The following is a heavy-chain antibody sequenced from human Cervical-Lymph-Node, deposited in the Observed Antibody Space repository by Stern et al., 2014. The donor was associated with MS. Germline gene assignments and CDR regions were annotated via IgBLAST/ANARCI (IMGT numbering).Heavy chain of an antibody. CDR3: ARTDLEYSSSSGAFDY. CDR2: IYYSGST. J-gene: IGHJ4*02. V-gene: IGHV4-59*01. D-gene: IGHD6-6*01. Sequence: QLQLQESGPGLVKPSETLSLTCTVSGGSISSYYWSWIRQPPGKGLEWIGYIYYSGSTNYNPSLKSRVTISVDTSKNQFSLKLSSVTAADTAVYYCARTDLEYSSSSGAFDYWGQGTLVTVSS. CDR1: GGSISSYY.